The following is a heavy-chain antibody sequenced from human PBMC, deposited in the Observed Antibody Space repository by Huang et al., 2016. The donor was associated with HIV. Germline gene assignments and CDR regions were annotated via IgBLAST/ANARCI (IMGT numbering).Heavy chain of an antibody. CDR2: IKKDETEK. CDR3: ATKTAGMDI. CDR1: TFTFGAYW. Sequence: VESGGRSLQPGGSIRLSCVGSTFTFGAYWMSGVRQPPGKGLEWVANIKKDETEKYYVDSVKGRFNISRDNAKKVLFLEMDALRVEDTAIYFCATKTAGMDIWGQGTTVIVSS. V-gene: IGHV3-7*01. J-gene: IGHJ6*02.